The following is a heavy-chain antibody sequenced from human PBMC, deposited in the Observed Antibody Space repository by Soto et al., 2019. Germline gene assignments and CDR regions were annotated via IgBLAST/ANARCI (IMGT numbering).Heavy chain of an antibody. CDR3: AGDNYGSGYVMDV. V-gene: IGHV3-23*01. CDR2: ISGSGGST. CDR1: GFTFSSYA. J-gene: IGHJ6*02. D-gene: IGHD3-10*01. Sequence: GGSLGLSCAASGFTFSSYAMSWVRQAPGKGLEWVSAISGSGGSTYYADSVKGRFTISRDNSKNTLYLQMNSLRAEDTAVYYCAGDNYGSGYVMDVWGQGTTVTVSS.